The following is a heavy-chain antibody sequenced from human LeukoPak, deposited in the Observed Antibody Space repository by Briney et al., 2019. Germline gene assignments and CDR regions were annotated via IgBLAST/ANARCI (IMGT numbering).Heavy chain of an antibody. Sequence: ASVKVSCKTSGDTFTSYDINWVRQATGQGLEWMGWMNPRSGNTIYTQKFQGRVAMTRVTSTSTAYMELSSLRSEDTAVYYCARGGTLVQGVTILYGMDVWGQGTTVTVSS. D-gene: IGHD3-10*01. CDR1: GDTFTSYD. CDR3: ARGGTLVQGVTILYGMDV. J-gene: IGHJ6*02. CDR2: MNPRSGNT. V-gene: IGHV1-8*01.